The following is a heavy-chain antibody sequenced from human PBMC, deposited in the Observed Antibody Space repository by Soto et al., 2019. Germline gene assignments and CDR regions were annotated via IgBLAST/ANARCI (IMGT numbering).Heavy chain of an antibody. D-gene: IGHD1-26*01. CDR3: ARVLIVGASNWFDP. CDR1: GFTFSDYY. J-gene: IGHJ5*02. CDR2: ISSSSSSYT. V-gene: IGHV3-11*06. Sequence: VGSLRLSCAASGFTFSDYYMSWIRQAPGKGLEWVSYISSSSSSYTNYADSVKGRFTISRDNAKNSLYLQMNSLRAEDTAVYYCARVLIVGASNWFDPWGQGTLVTVSS.